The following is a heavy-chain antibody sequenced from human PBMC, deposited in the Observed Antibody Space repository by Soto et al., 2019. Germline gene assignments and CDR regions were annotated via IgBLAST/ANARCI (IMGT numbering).Heavy chain of an antibody. V-gene: IGHV1-8*01. CDR1: GYTFTSYD. CDR3: ARGRFLEWLLSDYYYYGMDV. Sequence: ASVKVSCKASGYTFTSYDINWVRQATGQGLEWMGWMNPNSGNTGYAQKFQGRVTMTRNTSISTAYMELSSLRSEDTAVYYCARGRFLEWLLSDYYYYGMDVWGQGTTVTVSS. J-gene: IGHJ6*02. D-gene: IGHD3-3*01. CDR2: MNPNSGNT.